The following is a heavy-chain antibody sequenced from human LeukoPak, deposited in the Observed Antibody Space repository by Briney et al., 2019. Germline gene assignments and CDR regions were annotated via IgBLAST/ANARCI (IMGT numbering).Heavy chain of an antibody. CDR1: GGSISSSSYY. CDR2: IYYSGST. J-gene: IGHJ6*03. D-gene: IGHD6-13*01. V-gene: IGHV4-39*07. Sequence: PSETLSLTCTVSGGSISSSSYYWGWIRQPPGKGLEWIGSIYYSGSTYYNPSLKSRVTISVDTSKNQFSLKLSSVTAADTAVYYCARDPGSSWYLGGSIYYYYYMDVWGKGTTVTVSS. CDR3: ARDPGSSWYLGGSIYYYYYMDV.